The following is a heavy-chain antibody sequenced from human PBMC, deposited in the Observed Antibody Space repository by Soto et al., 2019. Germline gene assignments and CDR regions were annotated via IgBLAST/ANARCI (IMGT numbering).Heavy chain of an antibody. J-gene: IGHJ6*02. V-gene: IGHV3-7*01. CDR3: ARDSGVVAHSFSYYNMDV. D-gene: IGHD2-2*01. Sequence: QPGGSLRLSCAASGFTFSSYYMSWVRQAPGKGLEWVANIKQDGSEKYYVDSVKGRFTISRDNAKNSLYLQMNSLRAEDTAVYYCARDSGVVAHSFSYYNMDVWGQGTTVTVSS. CDR2: IKQDGSEK. CDR1: GFTFSSYY.